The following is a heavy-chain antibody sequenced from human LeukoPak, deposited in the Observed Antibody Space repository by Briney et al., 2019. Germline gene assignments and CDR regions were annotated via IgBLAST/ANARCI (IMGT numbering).Heavy chain of an antibody. Sequence: SETLSLTCAVYGGSFSGYYWSWIRQAAGKGLEWIGRIYTSGSTNYNPSLKSRVTMSVDTSKNQFSLKLSSVTAADTAVYYCARERGTTVVRWDYWGQGTQVTVSS. CDR1: GGSFSGYY. J-gene: IGHJ4*02. V-gene: IGHV4-4*07. CDR2: IYTSGST. D-gene: IGHD4-23*01. CDR3: ARERGTTVVRWDY.